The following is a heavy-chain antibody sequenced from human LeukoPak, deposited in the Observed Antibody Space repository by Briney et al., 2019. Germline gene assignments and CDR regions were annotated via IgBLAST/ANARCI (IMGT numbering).Heavy chain of an antibody. V-gene: IGHV4-34*01. Sequence: SETLSLTCTVSGGSISSYYWSWIRQPPGKGLEWIGEINHSGSTNYNPSLKSRVTISVDTSKNQFSLKLSSVTAADTAVYYCAVGATNDAFDIWGQGTMVTVSS. CDR2: INHSGST. CDR1: GGSISSYY. CDR3: AVGATNDAFDI. J-gene: IGHJ3*02. D-gene: IGHD1-26*01.